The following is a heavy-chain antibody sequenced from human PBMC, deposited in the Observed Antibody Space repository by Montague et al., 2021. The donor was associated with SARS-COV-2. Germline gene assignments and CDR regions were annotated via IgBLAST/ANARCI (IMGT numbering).Heavy chain of an antibody. CDR1: GGSISNYY. Sequence: SETLSLTCTVSGGSISNYYWSWIRQPPGRGLEWIGYIYYSGSTDYSPSLKSRVTISPDTSKNQFSLKVTSVTAADTAVYYCARGGGYYNYGLGVWGPGTTVTVSS. V-gene: IGHV4-59*01. CDR2: IYYSGST. J-gene: IGHJ6*02. D-gene: IGHD3-22*01. CDR3: ARGGGYYNYGLGV.